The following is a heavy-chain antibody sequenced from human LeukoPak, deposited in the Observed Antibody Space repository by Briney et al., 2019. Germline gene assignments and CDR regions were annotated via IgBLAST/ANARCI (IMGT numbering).Heavy chain of an antibody. CDR2: MNPNSGNT. CDR3: ARAPGRLWQQLVRGDAFDI. J-gene: IGHJ3*02. CDR1: GYTFTSYD. V-gene: IGHV1-8*01. D-gene: IGHD6-13*01. Sequence: ASVKVSCKASGYTFTSYDINWVRQATGQGLEWMGWMNPNSGNTGYAQKFQGRVTMTMNTSISTAYMDLRRLRSEDTAVYYCARAPGRLWQQLVRGDAFDIWGQGTMVTVSS.